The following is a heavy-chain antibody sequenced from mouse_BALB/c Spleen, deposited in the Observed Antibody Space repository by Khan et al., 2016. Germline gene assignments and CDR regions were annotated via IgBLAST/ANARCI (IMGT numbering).Heavy chain of an antibody. J-gene: IGHJ3*01. CDR2: IDPSNGRT. V-gene: IGHV1S81*02. D-gene: IGHD1-1*01. Sequence: QVQLQQSGAELMEPGASVKLSCKASGYTFTSYWMHWVKLRPGQGLEWIGEIDPSNGRTNYNEKFKSKATLTVDKSSSTAYMQLSSLTSEDSAVYCGARSDFYGSGGFAYWGQGTLVTVSA. CDR1: GYTFTSYW. CDR3: ARSDFYGSGGFAY.